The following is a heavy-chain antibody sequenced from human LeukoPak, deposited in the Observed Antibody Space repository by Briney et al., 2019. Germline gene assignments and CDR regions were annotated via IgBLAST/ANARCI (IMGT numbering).Heavy chain of an antibody. CDR3: ARERGNDFWSGYGYYYYYMDV. J-gene: IGHJ6*03. Sequence: GGSLRLSCAASGFTFSSYSMNWVRQAPGKGLEWVSSISSSSSYIYYADSVKGRFTISRDNAKNSLYLQMNSLRAEDTAVYYCARERGNDFWSGYGYYYYYMDVWGKGATVTVSS. D-gene: IGHD3-3*01. CDR1: GFTFSSYS. V-gene: IGHV3-21*01. CDR2: ISSSSSYI.